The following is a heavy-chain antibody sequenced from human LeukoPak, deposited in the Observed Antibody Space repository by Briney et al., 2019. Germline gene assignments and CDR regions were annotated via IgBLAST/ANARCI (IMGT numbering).Heavy chain of an antibody. CDR1: GFTFSSYW. D-gene: IGHD6-13*01. CDR2: INRDGSGK. Sequence: GGSLRLSCAASGFTFSSYWRRWVRQAPGKGLEWVANINRDGSGKYYVDSVKGRFTISRDNTKNSLYLQMNSLRAEDTAVYYCGAGPGYWGQGTLVTVSS. V-gene: IGHV3-7*01. J-gene: IGHJ4*02. CDR3: GAGPGY.